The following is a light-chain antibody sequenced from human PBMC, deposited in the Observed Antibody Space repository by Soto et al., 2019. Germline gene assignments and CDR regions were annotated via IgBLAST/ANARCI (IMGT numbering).Light chain of an antibody. V-gene: IGKV3-20*01. CDR3: QHYGTTPWT. Sequence: ETVLTQSPGTLSLSPGERVTLSCRASQSVCSRCLAWYQQKPGQSPRLLIYGASSRPTGIPDRFSGSGSGTDLTLTISRLEPEDFAVYYCQHYGTTPWTFGQGTKVGIK. CDR1: QSVCSRC. J-gene: IGKJ1*01. CDR2: GAS.